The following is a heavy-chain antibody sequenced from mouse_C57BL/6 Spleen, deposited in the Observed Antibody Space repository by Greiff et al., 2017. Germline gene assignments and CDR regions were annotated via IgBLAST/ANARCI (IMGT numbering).Heavy chain of an antibody. CDR1: GYAFSSSW. CDR3: ARSGTGTGFAY. J-gene: IGHJ3*01. V-gene: IGHV1-82*01. D-gene: IGHD4-1*01. CDR2: IYPGDGDT. Sequence: VQLQQSGPELVKPGASAKISCKASGYAFSSSWMNWVKQRPGKGLEWIGRIYPGDGDTNYNGKFKGKATLTADESSSTAYMQLSSLTSEDSAVYFCARSGTGTGFAYWGQGTLVTVSA.